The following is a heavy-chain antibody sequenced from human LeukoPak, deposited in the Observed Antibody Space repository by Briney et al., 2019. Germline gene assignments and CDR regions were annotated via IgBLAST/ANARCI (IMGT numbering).Heavy chain of an antibody. CDR1: GYTFTGYY. CDR3: ARAELTISLTIDYYYYMDV. CDR2: INPNSGGT. D-gene: IGHD3-3*01. Sequence: ASVKVSCKASGYTFTGYYMHWVRQAPGQGLEWMGRINPNSGGTNYAQKFQGRVTMTRDTSISTAYMELSRLRSDDTAVYYCARAELTISLTIDYYYYMDVWGKGTTVTVSS. J-gene: IGHJ6*03. V-gene: IGHV1-2*06.